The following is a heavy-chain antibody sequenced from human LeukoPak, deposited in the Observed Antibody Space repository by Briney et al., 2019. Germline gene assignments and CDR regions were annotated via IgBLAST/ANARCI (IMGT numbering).Heavy chain of an antibody. D-gene: IGHD6-19*01. CDR1: GFTFSSYA. CDR2: IDGSGGNT. V-gene: IGHV3-23*01. CDR3: AKNQGQWLVPVDY. Sequence: GGSLRLSCAASGFTFSSYAMSWVRQAPGRGLECVSPIDGSGGNTYYADSVKGRFTISRDNSKNTLYLQMNNLRAEDTALYYCAKNQGQWLVPVDYWGQGTLVTVSS. J-gene: IGHJ4*02.